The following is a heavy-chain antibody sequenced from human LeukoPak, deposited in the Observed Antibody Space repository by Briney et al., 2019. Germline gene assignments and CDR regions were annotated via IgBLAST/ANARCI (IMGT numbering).Heavy chain of an antibody. CDR1: GGSISSSSYY. J-gene: IGHJ5*02. V-gene: IGHV4-39*07. CDR2: IYYSGST. CDR3: AREGGYCSSTSCPWGVWFDP. D-gene: IGHD2-2*01. Sequence: SETLSLTCTVSGGSISSSSYYWGWIRQPPGKGLEWIGSIYYSGSTNYNPSLKSRVTISVDTSKNRFSLKLSSVTAADTAVYYCAREGGYCSSTSCPWGVWFDPWGQGTLVTVSS.